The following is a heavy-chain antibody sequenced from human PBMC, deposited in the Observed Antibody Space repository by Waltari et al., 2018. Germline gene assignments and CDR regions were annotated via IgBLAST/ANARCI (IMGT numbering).Heavy chain of an antibody. CDR1: GFGFINYA. J-gene: IGHJ4*02. CDR2: INQDGSEK. V-gene: IGHV3-7*01. D-gene: IGHD3-3*01. Sequence: EVQLVESGGGLVQPGGSLRLSCATSGFGFINYAMNWVRQAPGKGLEWVAYINQDGSEKYYVDSVKGRFTISRDNAKNSLYLQMNSLRAEDTAVYYCAREALYDFWSGYPDYWGQGTLVTVSS. CDR3: AREALYDFWSGYPDY.